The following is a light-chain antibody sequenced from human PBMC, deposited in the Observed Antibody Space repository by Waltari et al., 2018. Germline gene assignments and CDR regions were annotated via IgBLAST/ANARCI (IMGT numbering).Light chain of an antibody. CDR1: QSVSGN. Sequence: IVMTQSPATLSVSPGERVTLSCRASQSVSGNLAWYQQKPGQAPRLLMYGASTRAAGVQTRFSGSGYGTEFTVTISSLQSEDFAGYYCQQYNDWPQTFGQGTQLETK. CDR3: QQYNDWPQT. V-gene: IGKV3-15*01. J-gene: IGKJ2*01. CDR2: GAS.